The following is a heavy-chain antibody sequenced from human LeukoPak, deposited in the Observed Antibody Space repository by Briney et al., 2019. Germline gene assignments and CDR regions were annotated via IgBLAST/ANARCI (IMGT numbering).Heavy chain of an antibody. CDR1: GFTFSSYE. Sequence: QPGGSLRLSCAASGFTFSSYEMNWVRQAPGKGLEWVSYISSSGSTIYYADSVKGRFTISRDNSKNTLYLEMGSLRTEDMAVYYCARGYCSGGSCYYPHPSYGMDVWGQGTTVTVSS. CDR2: ISSSGSTI. J-gene: IGHJ6*02. CDR3: ARGYCSGGSCYYPHPSYGMDV. V-gene: IGHV3-48*03. D-gene: IGHD2-15*01.